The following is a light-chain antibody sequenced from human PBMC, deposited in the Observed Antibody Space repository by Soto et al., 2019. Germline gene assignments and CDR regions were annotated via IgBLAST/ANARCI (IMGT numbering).Light chain of an antibody. CDR1: QGITSY. V-gene: IGKV1-39*01. J-gene: IGKJ1*01. CDR2: SAS. Sequence: IQLTQSPSSLSASVGDRVTITCRASQGITSYLAWYQQRPGKAPGLLIYSASTLQSGVPSRFSGSGSGTDFTLTISSLQPEDFATYYCQQSYSTPQTFGQGTKVDIK. CDR3: QQSYSTPQT.